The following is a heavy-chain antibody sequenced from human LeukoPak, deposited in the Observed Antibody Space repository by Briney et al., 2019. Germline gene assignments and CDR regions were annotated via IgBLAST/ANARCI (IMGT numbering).Heavy chain of an antibody. CDR3: ARLVGASWFDP. Sequence: PSQTLSLTCTVSGGSISSGSYYWSWTRQPPGKGLEWIGYIYYSGSTNYNPSLKGRVTISVDTSKNQFSLKLSSVTAADTAVYYCARLVGASWFDPWGQGTLVTVSS. J-gene: IGHJ5*02. V-gene: IGHV4-61*01. CDR2: IYYSGST. CDR1: GGSISSGSYY. D-gene: IGHD1-26*01.